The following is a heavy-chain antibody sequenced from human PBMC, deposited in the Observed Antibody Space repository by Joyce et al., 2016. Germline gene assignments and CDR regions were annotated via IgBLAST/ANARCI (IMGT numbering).Heavy chain of an antibody. Sequence: QVQLQQWGAGLLKPSETLSLTCAVKGGSFNGYFWTWIRQSPGKGLEWIGEINHSGSARHTPSLKSRVNISVDTSSNRFSLNLNSMAAADTAVYYCARAVATVTGYYRGPFDYWGQGTLVTVSS. CDR1: GGSFNGYF. CDR2: INHSGSA. J-gene: IGHJ4*01. D-gene: IGHD3-9*01. V-gene: IGHV4-34*01. CDR3: ARAVATVTGYYRGPFDY.